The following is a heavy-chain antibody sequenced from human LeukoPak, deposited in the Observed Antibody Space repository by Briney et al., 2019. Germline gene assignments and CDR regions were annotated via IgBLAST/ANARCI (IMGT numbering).Heavy chain of an antibody. J-gene: IGHJ4*02. V-gene: IGHV4-59*01. Sequence: GSLRLSCAASGFTFSSYSMNWVRQAPGKGLEWIGYIYYSGSTNYNPSLRSRVTISVDTSKNLFSLRLSSVTAADTAVYYCARENSYYDSSGYYFGSGYFDYWGQGTLVTVSS. CDR1: GFTFSSYS. D-gene: IGHD3-22*01. CDR3: ARENSYYDSSGYYFGSGYFDY. CDR2: IYYSGST.